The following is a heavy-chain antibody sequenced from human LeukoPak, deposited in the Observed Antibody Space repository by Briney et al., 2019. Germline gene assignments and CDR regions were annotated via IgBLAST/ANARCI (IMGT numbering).Heavy chain of an antibody. CDR1: GFTFSSYS. D-gene: IGHD3-10*01. V-gene: IGHV3-48*01. CDR2: ISSSGSTI. Sequence: GGSLRLSCAASGFTFSSYSMNWVRQAPGKGLEWVSYISSSGSTIYYADSVKGRFTISRDNAKNSLYLQMNSLRAEDTALYYCAKDIFTMVRGVVDYWGQGTLVTVSS. J-gene: IGHJ4*02. CDR3: AKDIFTMVRGVVDY.